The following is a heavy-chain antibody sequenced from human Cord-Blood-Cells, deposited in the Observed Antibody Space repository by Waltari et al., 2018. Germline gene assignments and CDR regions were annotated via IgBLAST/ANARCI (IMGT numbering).Heavy chain of an antibody. CDR2: IYYSGST. Sequence: QLQLQESGPGLVKPSETLSLTCTVSGGSISSSSYYWGWIRQPPGKGLEWIGSIYYSGSTYYHPSIKSRVTIDVDTSKNQFYQRVGSVNAAETAVYYWGGGEWELTSPGYWGQGALVTVSS. J-gene: IGHJ4*02. CDR1: GGSISSSSYY. CDR3: GGGEWELTSPGY. D-gene: IGHD1-26*01. V-gene: IGHV4-39*01.